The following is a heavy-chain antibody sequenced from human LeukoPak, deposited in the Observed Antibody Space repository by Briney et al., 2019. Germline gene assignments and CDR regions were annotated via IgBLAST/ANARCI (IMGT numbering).Heavy chain of an antibody. CDR3: ARALVGSGWYHPYYYYFYMDV. Sequence: SETLSLTCTVPGGSISSHYWSWIRQPPGKGLEWIGYIYYSGSTNYNPSLKSRVTISVDTSKNQFSLKLSSVTAADTAVYYCARALVGSGWYHPYYYYFYMDVWGKGTTVTVSS. CDR1: GGSISSHY. D-gene: IGHD6-19*01. J-gene: IGHJ6*03. CDR2: IYYSGST. V-gene: IGHV4-59*11.